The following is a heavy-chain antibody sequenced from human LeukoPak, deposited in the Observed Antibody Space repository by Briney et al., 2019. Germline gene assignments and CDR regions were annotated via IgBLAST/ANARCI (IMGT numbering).Heavy chain of an antibody. J-gene: IGHJ4*02. Sequence: SETLSLTCTLSGDSTITYFWSWIRQSPGKGLEWIGYIYYTGTSNYNPSLKSRVTISVDTSKNQFSLKVNSVTAADTGVYYCASKSTDHGELRFDYWGQGTLVTVSS. CDR2: IYYTGTS. CDR3: ASKSTDHGELRFDY. V-gene: IGHV4-59*01. CDR1: GDSTITYF. D-gene: IGHD4-17*01.